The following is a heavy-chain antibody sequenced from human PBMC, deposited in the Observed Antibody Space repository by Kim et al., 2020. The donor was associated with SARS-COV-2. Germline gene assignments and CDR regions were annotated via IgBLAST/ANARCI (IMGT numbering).Heavy chain of an antibody. Sequence: GGSTSYAQKFQGRVTMTRDTSTSTVYMELSSLRSEDTAVYYCAREGVTTYWGQGTLVTVSS. D-gene: IGHD4-17*01. CDR3: AREGVTTY. J-gene: IGHJ4*02. CDR2: GGST. V-gene: IGHV1-46*01.